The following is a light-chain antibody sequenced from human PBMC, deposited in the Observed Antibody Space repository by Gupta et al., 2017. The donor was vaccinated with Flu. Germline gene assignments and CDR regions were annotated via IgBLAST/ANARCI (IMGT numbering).Light chain of an antibody. CDR2: GAS. CDR1: QSVSSSY. Sequence: EIVLTQSPGTLSLSPGERATLSCRASQSVSSSYLAWYQQKPGQAPRLLIYGASSRATGIPDRFSGSGSGTDFTLTSSRLEPEDFAVYYWQQYGSSLTFGRGTKVEIK. J-gene: IGKJ4*01. V-gene: IGKV3-20*01. CDR3: QQYGSSLT.